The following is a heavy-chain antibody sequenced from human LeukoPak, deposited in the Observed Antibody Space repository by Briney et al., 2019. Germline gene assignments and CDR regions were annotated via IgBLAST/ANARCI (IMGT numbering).Heavy chain of an antibody. Sequence: PGRSLTLSCTASGFTLSRFAMHLGPQAPGKGPELLGHMSDDGSEQHYVDSVRGRFTISRDPSKNTLYLEMTSLRTEDTAVYYCAREADSGYYRTVDYWGQGTMVTVS. CDR1: GFTLSRFA. CDR3: AREADSGYYRTVDY. D-gene: IGHD1-14*01. V-gene: IGHV3-30-3*01. CDR2: MSDDGSEQ. J-gene: IGHJ4*02.